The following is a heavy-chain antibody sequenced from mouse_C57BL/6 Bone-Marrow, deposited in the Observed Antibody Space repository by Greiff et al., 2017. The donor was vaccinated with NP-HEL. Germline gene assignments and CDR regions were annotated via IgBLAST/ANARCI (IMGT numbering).Heavy chain of an antibody. CDR3: ARTYYGSTLRGAWFAY. V-gene: IGHV1-81*01. CDR1: GYTFTSYG. Sequence: QVQLQQSGAELARPGASVKLSCKASGYTFTSYGISWVKQRTGQGLEWIGEIYPRSGNTYYNEKFKGKATLTADKSSSTAYMELRSLTSEDSAVCCLARTYYGSTLRGAWFAYWGQGTLVTVSA. J-gene: IGHJ3*01. D-gene: IGHD1-1*01. CDR2: IYPRSGNT.